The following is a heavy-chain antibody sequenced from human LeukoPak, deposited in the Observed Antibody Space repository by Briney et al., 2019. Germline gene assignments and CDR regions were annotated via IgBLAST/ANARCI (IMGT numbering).Heavy chain of an antibody. CDR3: ARQHDFRSGYSRGYFDY. J-gene: IGHJ4*02. Sequence: KPSQTLSLTCTVSGGSISSGSYYWSWIRQPAGKGLEWIGRIYTSGSTNYNPSLKSRVTISVDTSKNQFSLKLSSVTAADTAVYYCARQHDFRSGYSRGYFDYWGQGTLVTVSS. CDR1: GGSISSGSYY. D-gene: IGHD3-3*01. CDR2: IYTSGST. V-gene: IGHV4-61*02.